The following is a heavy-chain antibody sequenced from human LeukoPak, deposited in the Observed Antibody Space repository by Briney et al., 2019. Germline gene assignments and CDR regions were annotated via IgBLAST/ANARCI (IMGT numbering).Heavy chain of an antibody. CDR2: IIPIFGTA. CDR1: GGTFSSYA. CDR3: ARDGYSYGIPLDY. V-gene: IGHV1-69*13. D-gene: IGHD5-18*01. Sequence: GASVKVSCKASGGTFSSYAISWVRQAPGQGLEWMGGIIPIFGTANYAQKFQGRVTITADESTSTAYMELSSLRSEDTAVYHCARDGYSYGIPLDYWGQGTLVTVSS. J-gene: IGHJ4*02.